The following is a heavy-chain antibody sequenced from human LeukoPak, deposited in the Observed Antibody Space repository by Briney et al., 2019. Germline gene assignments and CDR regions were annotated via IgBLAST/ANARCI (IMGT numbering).Heavy chain of an antibody. CDR2: ISYDGSNK. CDR3: ASPDLAIDDH. V-gene: IGHV3-30*04. J-gene: IGHJ4*02. CDR1: GFTFSSYA. Sequence: GGSLRLSCAASGFTFSSYAMHWVRQAPGKGLEWVAVISYDGSNKYYADFVKGRFTISRDNSKNTLYLQMNSLRPQDTALYFCASPDLAIDDHWGQGTLVIVSS. D-gene: IGHD3-16*01.